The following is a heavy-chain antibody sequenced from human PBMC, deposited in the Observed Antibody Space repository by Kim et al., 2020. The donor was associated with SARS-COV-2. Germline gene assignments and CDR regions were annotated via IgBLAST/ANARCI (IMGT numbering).Heavy chain of an antibody. CDR2: IYPGDSDT. D-gene: IGHD1-26*01. V-gene: IGHV5-51*01. CDR1: GYSFTSYW. J-gene: IGHJ5*02. CDR3: ARTTGGPSIVGATQGWFDP. Sequence: GESLKISCKGSGYSFTSYWIGWVRQMPGKGLEWMGIIYPGDSDTRYSPSFQGQVTISADKSISTAYLQWSSLKASDTAMYYCARTTGGPSIVGATQGWFDPWGQGTLVTVSS.